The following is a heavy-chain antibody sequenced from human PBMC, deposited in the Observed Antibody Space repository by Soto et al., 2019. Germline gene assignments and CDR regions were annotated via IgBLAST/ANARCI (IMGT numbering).Heavy chain of an antibody. Sequence: QVQLAQSANEVKKPGASVRVSCKAAGYTFIRYGIAWVRQAPGQGLEWMGWISPYNDYKVYAQKCQGRVSRTADTSTRTVYMNLRGLKSDDTAVYYCARGGYYDNSWGKLSHYGLDVWGQGTSVSVSS. J-gene: IGHJ6*02. CDR2: ISPYNDYK. CDR3: ARGGYYDNSWGKLSHYGLDV. CDR1: GYTFIRYG. D-gene: IGHD3-16*01. V-gene: IGHV1-18*01.